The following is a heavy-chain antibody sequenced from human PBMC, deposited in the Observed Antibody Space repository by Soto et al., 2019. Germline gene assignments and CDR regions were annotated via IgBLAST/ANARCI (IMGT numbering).Heavy chain of an antibody. V-gene: IGHV1-3*01. J-gene: IGHJ4*02. D-gene: IGHD6-19*01. Sequence: QVQLVQSGAEVKKPGASVKVSCKASGYTFTSYAMHWVRQAPGQRLEWMGWINAGNGNTKYSQKFQGRVTITRDTSARTAYMELSSLRSEDTAVYYCARDPLAVAGTGRGYWGQGTLVTVSS. CDR2: INAGNGNT. CDR1: GYTFTSYA. CDR3: ARDPLAVAGTGRGY.